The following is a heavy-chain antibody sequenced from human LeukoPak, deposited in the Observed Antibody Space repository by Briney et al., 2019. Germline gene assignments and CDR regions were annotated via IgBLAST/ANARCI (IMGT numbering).Heavy chain of an antibody. V-gene: IGHV3-20*04. CDR3: ARDCSYGAFDY. D-gene: IGHD5-18*01. CDR1: GFTFDDYG. J-gene: IGHJ4*02. Sequence: PGGSLRLSCAASGFTFDDYGMSWVRQAPGKGPEWVSGINWNGAGTGYADSVKGRLTISRDNAKNSLYLQMNSLRAEDTALYYCARDCSYGAFDYLRQGALVTVSS. CDR2: INWNGAGT.